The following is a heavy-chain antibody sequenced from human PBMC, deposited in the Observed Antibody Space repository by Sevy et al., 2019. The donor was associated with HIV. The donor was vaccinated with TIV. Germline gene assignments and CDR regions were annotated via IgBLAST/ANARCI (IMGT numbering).Heavy chain of an antibody. CDR1: GFTFSNYA. V-gene: IGHV3-23*01. CDR3: ARGGGWEVGSLDNWFDP. Sequence: GGSLRLSCAASGFTFSNYAMTWVRQAPEKGLEWVSAISGSGDTTYYADSVKGRFTISSDYSENTLYLQMNSLRAEDTAVYYCARGGGWEVGSLDNWFDPWGQGTLVTVSS. J-gene: IGHJ5*02. D-gene: IGHD1-26*01. CDR2: ISGSGDTT.